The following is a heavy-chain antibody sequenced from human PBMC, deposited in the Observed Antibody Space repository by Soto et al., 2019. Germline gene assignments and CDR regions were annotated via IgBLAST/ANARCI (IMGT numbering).Heavy chain of an antibody. Sequence: GASVKVSCKSSGYTFTDHYIHWVRQAPGPGLEWMGWVNPKSGGTNYAQKFQGRVTMTRDTSISTAYLDLSGLSSNDTAMYFCARRGQEYCSGGSCPRHDNSYRMDVWGQGTTVTVSS. CDR3: ARRGQEYCSGGSCPRHDNSYRMDV. CDR2: VNPKSGGT. CDR1: GYTFTDHY. D-gene: IGHD2-15*01. J-gene: IGHJ6*02. V-gene: IGHV1-2*02.